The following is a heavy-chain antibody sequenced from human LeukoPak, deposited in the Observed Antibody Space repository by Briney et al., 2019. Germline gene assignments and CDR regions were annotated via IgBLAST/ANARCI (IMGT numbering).Heavy chain of an antibody. CDR2: ISYDGSNK. Sequence: GRSLRLSCAASGFTFSSYAMHWVRQAPGKGLEWVAVISYDGSNKYYADSVKGRFTISRDNSKNTLYLQMNRLRAADTAVYYCARGTVVPAAIDFWGQGTLVTVSS. CDR3: ARGTVVPAAIDF. J-gene: IGHJ4*02. D-gene: IGHD2-2*01. V-gene: IGHV3-30*04. CDR1: GFTFSSYA.